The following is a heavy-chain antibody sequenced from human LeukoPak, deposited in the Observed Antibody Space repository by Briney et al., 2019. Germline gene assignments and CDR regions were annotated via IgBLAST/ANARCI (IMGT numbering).Heavy chain of an antibody. V-gene: IGHV4-59*08. Sequence: PPETLSLTCTVSGGSISSYYWNWIRQPPGKGLEWIGYVYSSGSTNYNPSLKSRVTISVDTSKNQFSLKLNSVTAADTAVYYCARRMSHLYNFEYWGQGTLVTVSS. CDR3: ARRMSHLYNFEY. J-gene: IGHJ4*02. D-gene: IGHD5-24*01. CDR1: GGSISSYY. CDR2: VYSSGST.